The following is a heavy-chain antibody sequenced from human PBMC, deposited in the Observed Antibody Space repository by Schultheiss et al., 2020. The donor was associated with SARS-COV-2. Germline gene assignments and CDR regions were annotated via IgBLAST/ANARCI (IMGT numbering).Heavy chain of an antibody. J-gene: IGHJ6*02. CDR1: GGSFSGYY. CDR2: IYHSGST. Sequence: SETLSLTCAVYGGSFSGYYWSWIRQPPGKGLEWIGEIYHSGSTNYNPSLKSRVTISVDTSKNQFSLKLSSVTAADTAVYYCARGLYEDSIYYYYGMDVWGQGTTVTVSS. D-gene: IGHD5/OR15-5a*01. V-gene: IGHV4-34*01. CDR3: ARGLYEDSIYYYYGMDV.